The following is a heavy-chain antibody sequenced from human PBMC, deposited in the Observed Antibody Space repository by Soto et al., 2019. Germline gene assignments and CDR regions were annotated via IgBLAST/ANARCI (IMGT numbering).Heavy chain of an antibody. CDR3: ARDDYGDYFDY. CDR2: ISSSSSTI. V-gene: IGHV3-48*01. D-gene: IGHD4-17*01. CDR1: GFTFSSYS. Sequence: GGSLRLSCAASGFTFSSYSMNWVRQAPGKGLEWVSYISSSSSTIYYADSVKGRFTTSRDNAKNSLYLQMNSLRAEDTAVYYCARDDYGDYFDYWGQGTLVTVSS. J-gene: IGHJ4*02.